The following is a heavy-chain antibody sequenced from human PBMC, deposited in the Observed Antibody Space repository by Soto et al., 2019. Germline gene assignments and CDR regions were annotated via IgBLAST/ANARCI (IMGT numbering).Heavy chain of an antibody. Sequence: ASVKVSCKASGYTFTSYGISWVRQAPGQGLEWMGWISAYNGNTNYAQKLQGRVTMTTVTSTSTAYMELRSLRSDDTAVYYCARVSWYDDYYYGMDVWGQGTTVTVSS. CDR3: ARVSWYDDYYYGMDV. CDR1: GYTFTSYG. J-gene: IGHJ6*02. V-gene: IGHV1-18*01. CDR2: ISAYNGNT. D-gene: IGHD6-13*01.